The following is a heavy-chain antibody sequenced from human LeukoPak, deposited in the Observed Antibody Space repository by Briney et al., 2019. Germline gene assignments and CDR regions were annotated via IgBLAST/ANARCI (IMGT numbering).Heavy chain of an antibody. V-gene: IGHV3-23*01. Sequence: GGSLRLSCAASGFTFSSYAMTWVRQAPGKGLEWVSAITGSGGSTYYADSVKGRFTISRDNSKNTLYLQMNSLRAEDTAVYYCAKKGIYGDLDYWGQGTLVTVFS. CDR3: AKKGIYGDLDY. CDR1: GFTFSSYA. J-gene: IGHJ4*02. D-gene: IGHD4-17*01. CDR2: ITGSGGST.